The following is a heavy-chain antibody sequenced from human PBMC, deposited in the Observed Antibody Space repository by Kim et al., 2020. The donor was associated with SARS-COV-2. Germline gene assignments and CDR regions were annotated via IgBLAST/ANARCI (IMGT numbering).Heavy chain of an antibody. CDR2: ITYDGRNK. CDR3: ARDDSGGQRFSGKWFDP. D-gene: IGHD3-10*01. J-gene: IGHJ5*02. Sequence: GGSLRLSCAASVFTFNDYGMFWVRQAPGRGLEWVAVITYDGRNKYYANSVKGRFSISRDNSKNTLYLQMNSLRTEDTAVYYCARDDSGGQRFSGKWFDP. V-gene: IGHV3-30*03. CDR1: VFTFNDYG.